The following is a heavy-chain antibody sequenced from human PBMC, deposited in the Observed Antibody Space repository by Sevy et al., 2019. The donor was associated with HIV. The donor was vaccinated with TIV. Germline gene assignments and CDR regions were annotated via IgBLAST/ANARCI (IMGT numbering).Heavy chain of an antibody. CDR3: ARDLEFYDSGDYGPAFMPDY. V-gene: IGHV3-33*01. CDR2: IWFDGSNT. J-gene: IGHJ4*02. CDR1: GFTFSSYG. Sequence: GESLKISCAASGFTFSSYGMHWVRQGPGKGLEWVAVIWFDGSNTYYADSVKGRFTISRDIAKNTLNLQMNILRAEDTAVYYCARDLEFYDSGDYGPAFMPDYWGQGTLVTVSS. D-gene: IGHD4-17*01.